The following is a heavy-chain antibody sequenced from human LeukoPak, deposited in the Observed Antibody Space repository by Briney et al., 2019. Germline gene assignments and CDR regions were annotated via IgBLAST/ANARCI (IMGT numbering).Heavy chain of an antibody. CDR1: GFTFSSYA. J-gene: IGHJ6*03. CDR2: ISYDGSNK. Sequence: GGSLRLSCAASGFTFSSYAMHWVRQAPGKGLEWVAVISYDGSNKYYADSVKGRFTISRDNSKNTLYLQMNSLRAEDTAVYYCARVAGREYYMDVWGKGTTVTVSS. V-gene: IGHV3-30*01. D-gene: IGHD3-10*01. CDR3: ARVAGREYYMDV.